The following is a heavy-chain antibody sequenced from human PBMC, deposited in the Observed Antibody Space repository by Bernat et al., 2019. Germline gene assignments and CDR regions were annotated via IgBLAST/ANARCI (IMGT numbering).Heavy chain of an antibody. CDR1: GFIFNNAW. D-gene: IGHD3-16*01. J-gene: IGHJ4*02. CDR3: TTNSWYGGDY. V-gene: IGHV3-15*01. Sequence: EVQLVESGGGLVKPGGSLRLSCAVSGFIFNNAWMSWVRQAPGKGLEWVGRIKSRADGGTTDYAAPVKGRFTISRDDSKNTLYLQINSLKTEDTDVYYCTTNSWYGGDYWGQGTLVTVSS. CDR2: IKSRADGGTT.